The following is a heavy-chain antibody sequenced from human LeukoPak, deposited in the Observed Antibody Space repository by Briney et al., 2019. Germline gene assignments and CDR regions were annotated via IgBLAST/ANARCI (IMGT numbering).Heavy chain of an antibody. CDR1: GFTFSRYN. V-gene: IGHV3-21*01. CDR2: ISSSGDYI. J-gene: IGHJ4*02. Sequence: GGSLRLSCAASGFTFSRYNINWVRQAPGKGLEWVSSISSSGDYIYYADSVKGRFTISRDNAKNSLYLQMNSLRVEDTAVYYCAKEAYYDFWSGYYFRASREEYYFDYWGQGTLVTVSS. D-gene: IGHD3-3*01. CDR3: AKEAYYDFWSGYYFRASREEYYFDY.